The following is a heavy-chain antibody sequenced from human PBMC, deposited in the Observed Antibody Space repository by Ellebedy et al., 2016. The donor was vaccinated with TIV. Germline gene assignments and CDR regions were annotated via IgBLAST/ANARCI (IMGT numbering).Heavy chain of an antibody. CDR1: GGSISSTSYY. V-gene: IGHV4-39*07. D-gene: IGHD5-12*01. CDR2: IYYTGST. Sequence: SETLSLXXTVSGGSISSTSYYWGWIRQPPGKGLEWIGSIYYTGSTYYNPSLKSRATISVDTSKNQFSLKLSSVTAADTAVYYCARDEQANFDLWGRGTLVTVSS. CDR3: ARDEQANFDL. J-gene: IGHJ2*01.